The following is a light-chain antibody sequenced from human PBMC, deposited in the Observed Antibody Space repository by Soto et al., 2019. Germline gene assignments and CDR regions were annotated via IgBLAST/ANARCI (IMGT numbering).Light chain of an antibody. CDR1: QSVSSSY. Sequence: DIVLTQSPGTLSLSPGERATLSCRASQSVSSSYSAWYQQKPGQAPRLLIYGASIRATGIPDRFSGSGSGTDFTLTISRLEPEDSAVYYCQQYGSSPLTFGGGTKVEIK. CDR2: GAS. V-gene: IGKV3-20*01. CDR3: QQYGSSPLT. J-gene: IGKJ4*01.